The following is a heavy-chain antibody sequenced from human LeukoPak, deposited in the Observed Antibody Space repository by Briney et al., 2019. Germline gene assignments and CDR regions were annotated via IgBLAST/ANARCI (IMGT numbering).Heavy chain of an antibody. D-gene: IGHD6-6*01. CDR2: ICNSGSGST. CDR1: GGSISSSGYF. J-gene: IGHJ4*02. CDR3: ARREGARPMDY. Sequence: PSETLSLTCTVSGGSISSSGYFWGWIRRPPGKGLEWIGSICNSGSGSTYYNPSLKSRVTISVDTSKNQFSLKLSSVTAADTAVYYCARREGARPMDYWGQGTLVTVSS. V-gene: IGHV4-39*01.